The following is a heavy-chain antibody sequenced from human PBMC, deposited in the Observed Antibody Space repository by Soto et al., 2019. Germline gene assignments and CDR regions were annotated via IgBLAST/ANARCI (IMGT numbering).Heavy chain of an antibody. CDR3: ARGGLEPFDY. D-gene: IGHD1-1*01. J-gene: IGHJ4*02. CDR2: INKDGSYK. Sequence: EVQLVESGGGLVQSGGSLRLSCATSAFTFSDEWMHWVRQVPGKGLVWVSRINKDGSYKNYADFVEGRFTISRDDAKSELYLHMDRLRAEDTAVYYCARGGLEPFDYLGQGALVTVSS. V-gene: IGHV3-74*01. CDR1: AFTFSDEW.